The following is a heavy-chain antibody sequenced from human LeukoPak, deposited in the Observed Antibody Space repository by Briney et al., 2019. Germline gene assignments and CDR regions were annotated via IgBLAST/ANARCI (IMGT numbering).Heavy chain of an antibody. Sequence: SGTLSLTCTVSGGSISSSSYYWGWIRQPPGKGLEWIGSIYYSGSTYYNPSLKSRVTTSVDTSKNQFSLKLSSVTAADTAVYYCARGDDYGSGSYSALDYWGQGTLVTVSS. CDR1: GGSISSSSYY. D-gene: IGHD3-10*01. J-gene: IGHJ4*02. CDR3: ARGDDYGSGSYSALDY. V-gene: IGHV4-39*01. CDR2: IYYSGST.